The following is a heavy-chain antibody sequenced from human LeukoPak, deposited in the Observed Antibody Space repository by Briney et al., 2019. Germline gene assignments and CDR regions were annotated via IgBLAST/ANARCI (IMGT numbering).Heavy chain of an antibody. CDR3: AKELYGNPSGY. J-gene: IGHJ4*02. V-gene: IGHV3-23*01. D-gene: IGHD2-8*01. CDR2: ISASGGST. CDR1: GFTFSSSA. Sequence: GGSLRLSCAASGFTFSSSAMSWVRQVPGKGLEWVSGISASGGSTYYADSVRGRFTISRDNSKNTLYVQMNSLRDEDTAVYYCAKELYGNPSGYWGQGTRVTVSS.